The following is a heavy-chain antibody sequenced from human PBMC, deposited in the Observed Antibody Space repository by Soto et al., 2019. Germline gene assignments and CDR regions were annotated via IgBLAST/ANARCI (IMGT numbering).Heavy chain of an antibody. V-gene: IGHV4-39*01. D-gene: IGHD4-4*01. Sequence: SETLSLTCTVSGGSISSSSYYWGWIRQPPGKGLEWIGSIYYSGSTYYNPSLKSRVTISVDTSKNQFSLKLSSVTAADTAVYYCARHATVTTMGDYYYGMDVWGQGTTVTVSS. CDR2: IYYSGST. CDR3: ARHATVTTMGDYYYGMDV. J-gene: IGHJ6*02. CDR1: GGSISSSSYY.